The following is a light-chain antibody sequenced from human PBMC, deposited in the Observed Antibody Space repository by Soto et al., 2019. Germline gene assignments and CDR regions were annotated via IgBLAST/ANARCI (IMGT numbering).Light chain of an antibody. CDR1: VSDVGYYNY. CDR3: SSSTTPSTVM. Sequence: QSALTQPASVSGSPGQSIIISCTGTVSDVGYYNYVSWYQQYPGKAPKLLIYEVSYRPSGVSTRFSGSKSGNTASLTISGLHAEDEADYYCSSSTTPSTVMFGGGTKLTV. J-gene: IGLJ3*02. CDR2: EVS. V-gene: IGLV2-14*01.